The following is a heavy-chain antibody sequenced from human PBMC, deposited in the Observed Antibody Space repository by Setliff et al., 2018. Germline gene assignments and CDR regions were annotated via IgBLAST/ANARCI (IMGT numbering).Heavy chain of an antibody. Sequence: SETLSLTCTVSGASIINHFWSWIRQPPGKGLEWIGYLSHSGSSNYNPSLKSRVTMLVDTSKNQFSLKLSSVTAADTAVYYCAKVITVFGVVIMENWFDPWGQGTLVTVSS. CDR1: GASIINHF. V-gene: IGHV4-59*11. CDR2: LSHSGSS. J-gene: IGHJ5*02. CDR3: AKVITVFGVVIMENWFDP. D-gene: IGHD3-3*01.